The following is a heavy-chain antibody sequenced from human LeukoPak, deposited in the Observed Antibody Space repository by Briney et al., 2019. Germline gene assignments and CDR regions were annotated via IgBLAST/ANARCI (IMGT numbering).Heavy chain of an antibody. J-gene: IGHJ4*02. CDR3: AKGLGSYSPDY. CDR1: GFTFGSYA. V-gene: IGHV3-30*14. CDR2: ISFDGGNT. Sequence: GGSLRLSCAASGFTFGSYAIHWVRQAPGKGLEWVAHISFDGGNTNYAHSVKGRVIMSRDTSKSTLYIQMKSLRAEDTGVYYCAKGLGSYSPDYWGQGTLVTVSS. D-gene: IGHD1-26*01.